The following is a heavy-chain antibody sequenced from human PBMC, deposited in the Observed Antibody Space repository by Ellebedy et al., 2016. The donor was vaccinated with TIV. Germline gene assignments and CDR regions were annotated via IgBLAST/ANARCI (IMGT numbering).Heavy chain of an antibody. CDR2: ITGGGDTT. Sequence: GESLKISCAASGFTFSSHGMAWVRQAPGKGLEWLSGITGGGDTTYYADSVKGRFTISRDNSKNTLYLQMNSLRAEDTAVYYCANGFEFGAWYDYWGQGTLVTVSS. CDR1: GFTFSSHG. J-gene: IGHJ4*02. CDR3: ANGFEFGAWYDY. D-gene: IGHD6-19*01. V-gene: IGHV3-23*01.